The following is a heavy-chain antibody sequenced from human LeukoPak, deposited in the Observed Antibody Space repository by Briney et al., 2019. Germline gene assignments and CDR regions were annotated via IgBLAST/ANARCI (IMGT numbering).Heavy chain of an antibody. Sequence: ASVKVSCKASGYTFTSYGISWVRQAPGQGLEWMGWISAYNANTNYAQKLQGRVTITTDTSTSTAYMELRSLGSDDTAVYYGARVDPSLYWFDPWGQGTLVTVSS. CDR3: ARVDPSLYWFDP. V-gene: IGHV1-18*01. CDR2: ISAYNANT. CDR1: GYTFTSYG. J-gene: IGHJ5*02.